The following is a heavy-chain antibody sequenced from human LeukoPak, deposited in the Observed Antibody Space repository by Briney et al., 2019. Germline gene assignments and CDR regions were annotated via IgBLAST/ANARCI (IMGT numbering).Heavy chain of an antibody. V-gene: IGHV3-48*01. J-gene: IGHJ4*02. D-gene: IGHD3-10*01. CDR3: ARDSYYYGSGTLDY. CDR2: ISSSSSTI. Sequence: PGGSLRLSCAASGFAFSSYSMNWVRQAPGKGLEGVSYISSSSSTIYYADSVKGRFTISRDNAKNSLYLQMNSLRAEDTAVYYCARDSYYYGSGTLDYWGQGTLVTVS. CDR1: GFAFSSYS.